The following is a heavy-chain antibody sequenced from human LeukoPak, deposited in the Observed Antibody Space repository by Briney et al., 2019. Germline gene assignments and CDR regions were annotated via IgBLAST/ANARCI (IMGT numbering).Heavy chain of an antibody. Sequence: PSETLSLTCTVSGGSISSSSYYWGWIRQPPGKGLEWIGSIYYSGSTYYNPSLKSRVTISVDTSKNQFSLKLSSVTAADTAVYYCARYGYWAFDYWGQGTLVTVSS. CDR2: IYYSGST. CDR1: GGSISSSSYY. V-gene: IGHV4-39*01. CDR3: ARYGYWAFDY. J-gene: IGHJ4*02. D-gene: IGHD5-24*01.